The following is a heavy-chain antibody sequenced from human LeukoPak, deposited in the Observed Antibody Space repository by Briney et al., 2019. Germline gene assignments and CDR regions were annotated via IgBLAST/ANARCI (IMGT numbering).Heavy chain of an antibody. CDR2: IRYDGSNK. V-gene: IGHV3-30*02. D-gene: IGHD3-10*01. CDR1: GFTFSSYG. J-gene: IGHJ4*02. Sequence: PGGSLRLSCAASGFTFSSYGMHWVRQAPGKGLEWVAFIRYDGSNKYYADSVKGRFTISRDNSKNTLYLQMNSLRAEDTAVYYCAKDGIGGGNYYGSGSSDFDYWGQGTLVTVSS. CDR3: AKDGIGGGNYYGSGSSDFDY.